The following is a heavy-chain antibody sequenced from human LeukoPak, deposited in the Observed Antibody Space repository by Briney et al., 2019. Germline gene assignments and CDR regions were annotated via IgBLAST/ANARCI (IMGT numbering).Heavy chain of an antibody. V-gene: IGHV3-23*01. CDR1: GFTFSSYA. J-gene: IGHJ4*02. CDR2: ISGSGGST. CDR3: AKVTLTTVVTTVSIDY. D-gene: IGHD4-23*01. Sequence: PGGSLRLSCAASGFTFSSYAMSWERQAPGKGLEWVSAISGSGGSTYSADSVKGRFTITRNNSKNTLQLKMNSLSAEDTAVYYCAKVTLTTVVTTVSIDYWGQGTLVTVSS.